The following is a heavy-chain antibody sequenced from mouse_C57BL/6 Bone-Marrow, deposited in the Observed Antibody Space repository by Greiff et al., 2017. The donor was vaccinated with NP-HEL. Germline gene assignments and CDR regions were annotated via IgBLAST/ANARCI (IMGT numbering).Heavy chain of an antibody. CDR2: ISDGGSYT. Sequence: EVQVVESGGGLVKPGGSLKLSCAASGFTFSSYAMSWVRQTPEKRLEWVATISDGGSYTYYPDNVKGRFTISRDNAKNNLYLQMSHLKSEDTAMYYCARDLDLLLRFAYWGQGTLVTVSA. J-gene: IGHJ3*01. V-gene: IGHV5-4*01. CDR3: ARDLDLLLRFAY. CDR1: GFTFSSYA. D-gene: IGHD1-1*01.